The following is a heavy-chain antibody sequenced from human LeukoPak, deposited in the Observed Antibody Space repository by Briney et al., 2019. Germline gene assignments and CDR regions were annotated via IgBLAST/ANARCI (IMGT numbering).Heavy chain of an antibody. CDR2: INPSGGST. CDR3: ARARITMVRGVITNNWFDP. Sequence: AASVKVSCKASGYTFTSYGISWVRQAPGQGLEWMGIINPSGGSTSYAQKFQGRVTMTRDTSTSTVYMELSSLRSEDTAVYYCARARITMVRGVITNNWFDPWGQGTLVTVSS. CDR1: GYTFTSYG. V-gene: IGHV1-46*01. J-gene: IGHJ5*02. D-gene: IGHD3-10*01.